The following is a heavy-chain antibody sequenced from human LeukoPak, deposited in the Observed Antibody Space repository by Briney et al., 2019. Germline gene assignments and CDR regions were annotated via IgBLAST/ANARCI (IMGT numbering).Heavy chain of an antibody. CDR1: GFTFSSYS. CDR3: ARDSSIAVAGTIDY. D-gene: IGHD6-19*01. CDR2: ISSSSSYI. Sequence: GGSLILSCAASGFTFSSYSMNWVRQAPGKGLEWVSSISSSSSYIYYADSVKGRFTISRDNAKNSLYLQMNSLRAEDTAVYYCARDSSIAVAGTIDYWGQGTLVTVSS. V-gene: IGHV3-21*01. J-gene: IGHJ4*02.